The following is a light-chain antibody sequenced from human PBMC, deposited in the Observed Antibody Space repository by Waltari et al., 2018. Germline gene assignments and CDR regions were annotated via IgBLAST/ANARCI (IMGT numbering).Light chain of an antibody. CDR1: ELGDKF. CDR3: QAWDSSTLV. Sequence: SYELTQPPSVSVSPGQTASITCSGNELGDKFTCWYQQRPGQSPALVIYQDNKRPSGISERFSGSNSGNTATLTVTGTQATDEADYYCQAWDSSTLVFGGGTKLIVL. J-gene: IGLJ2*01. V-gene: IGLV3-1*01. CDR2: QDN.